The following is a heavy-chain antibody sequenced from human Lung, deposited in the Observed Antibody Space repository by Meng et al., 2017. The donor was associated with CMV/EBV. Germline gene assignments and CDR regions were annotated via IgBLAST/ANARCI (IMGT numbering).Heavy chain of an antibody. CDR2: IGGSGGPI. CDR3: ARGGYDYVWGSLDY. J-gene: IGHJ4*02. CDR1: RFTFSAYE. Sequence: GGSXRLXCAASRFTFSAYEMNWVRQAPGKGLEWVSYIGGSGGPINYADSVRGRFTISRNNARNSLYLQMNSLRAEDTAVYYCARGGYDYVWGSLDYWGQGTXVTVAS. V-gene: IGHV3-48*03. D-gene: IGHD3-16*01.